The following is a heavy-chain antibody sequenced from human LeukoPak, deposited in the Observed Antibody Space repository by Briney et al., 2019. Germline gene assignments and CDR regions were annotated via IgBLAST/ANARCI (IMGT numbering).Heavy chain of an antibody. J-gene: IGHJ6*02. CDR3: AKDYYDSSGYPTLSYYYGMDV. Sequence: GGSLRLSCAASGFTFSSYGMSWVRQAPGKGLEWVSAISGSGGSTYYADSVKGRFTISRDNSKNTLYLQMNSLRAEDTAVYYCAKDYYDSSGYPTLSYYYGMDVWGQGTTVTVSS. D-gene: IGHD3-22*01. CDR1: GFTFSSYG. CDR2: ISGSGGST. V-gene: IGHV3-23*01.